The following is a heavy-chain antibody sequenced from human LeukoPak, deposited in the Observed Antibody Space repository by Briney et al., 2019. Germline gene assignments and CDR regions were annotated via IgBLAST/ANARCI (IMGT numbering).Heavy chain of an antibody. CDR3: ARIPTVTAFYYYYMDV. V-gene: IGHV3-33*01. CDR2: IWYDGSNK. J-gene: IGHJ6*03. D-gene: IGHD4-11*01. CDR1: GFTFSTYG. Sequence: PGRSLRLSCEASGFTFSTYGMHWVRQAPGKGLEWVAVIWYDGSNKNYADSVKGRFTISRDNSKNTLYLQMNSLRAEDTAVYYCARIPTVTAFYYYYMDVWGKGTTVTVSS.